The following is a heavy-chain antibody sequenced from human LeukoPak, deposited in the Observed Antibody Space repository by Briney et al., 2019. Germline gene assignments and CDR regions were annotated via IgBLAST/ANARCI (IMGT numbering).Heavy chain of an antibody. Sequence: ASVKVSCKASGYTFTGYYMHWVRQAPGQGLEWMGWINPNSGGTNNAQKFQGRVTMTRDTSISTAYMELSRLRSDDTAVYYCARVSRSSGWYGGWGQGTLVTVSS. CDR2: INPNSGGT. D-gene: IGHD6-19*01. CDR3: ARVSRSSGWYGG. CDR1: GYTFTGYY. J-gene: IGHJ4*01. V-gene: IGHV1-2*02.